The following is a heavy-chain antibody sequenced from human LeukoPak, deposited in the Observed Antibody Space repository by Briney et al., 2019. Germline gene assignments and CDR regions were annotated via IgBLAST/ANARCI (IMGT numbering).Heavy chain of an antibody. CDR2: ISYDGSNK. CDR1: GFTFSSYA. D-gene: IGHD3-10*01. J-gene: IGHJ4*02. Sequence: HPGGSLRLSCAASGFTFSSYAMHWVRQAPGKGLEWVAVISYDGSNKYYADSVKGRFTISRDNAKNSLYLQMNSLRAEDTAVYYCARDLRGSRLLWFGELSTFDYWGQGTLVTVSS. V-gene: IGHV3-30-3*01. CDR3: ARDLRGSRLLWFGELSTFDY.